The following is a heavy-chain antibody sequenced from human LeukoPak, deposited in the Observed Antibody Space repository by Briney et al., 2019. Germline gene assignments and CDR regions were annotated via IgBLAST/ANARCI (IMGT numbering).Heavy chain of an antibody. D-gene: IGHD2-15*01. CDR3: AKEGFGWYYYDN. Sequence: GGSLRLSCAASEFSVSSYEMSWVRQAPGKGLEWVAVISNDGSNKNYADSVKGRFTISRDNSMNTLYLQMNSLRAEDTAVYYCAKEGFGWYYYDNWGQGTLVTVSS. J-gene: IGHJ4*02. CDR2: ISNDGSNK. V-gene: IGHV3-30*18. CDR1: EFSVSSYE.